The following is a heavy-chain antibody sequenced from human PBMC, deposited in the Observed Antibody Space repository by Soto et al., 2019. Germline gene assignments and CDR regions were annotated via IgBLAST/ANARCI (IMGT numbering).Heavy chain of an antibody. J-gene: IGHJ4*02. Sequence: PGGSLRLSCAASGFTFSSSWMSWVRQAPGRGLEWVANMNLDGSEKKYVDTVKGRFTISRDNAKNSLYLQMNSLRAEDTAVYYCARESWQFLTDYWGQGTLVTVSS. D-gene: IGHD3-3*01. CDR3: ARESWQFLTDY. CDR2: MNLDGSEK. V-gene: IGHV3-7*03. CDR1: GFTFSSSW.